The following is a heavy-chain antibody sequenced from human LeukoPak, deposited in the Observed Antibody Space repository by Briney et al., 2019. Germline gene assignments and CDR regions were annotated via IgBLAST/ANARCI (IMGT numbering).Heavy chain of an antibody. Sequence: GGSLRLSCAAPGFTFSSYAMSWVRQAPGKGLEWVSAISGSGGSTYYADSVKGRFTISRDNSKNTLYLQMNSLRAEDTAVYYCAKAPRSRYYYDSSGHDYWGQGTLVTVSS. CDR2: ISGSGGST. D-gene: IGHD3-22*01. J-gene: IGHJ4*02. CDR3: AKAPRSRYYYDSSGHDY. CDR1: GFTFSSYA. V-gene: IGHV3-23*01.